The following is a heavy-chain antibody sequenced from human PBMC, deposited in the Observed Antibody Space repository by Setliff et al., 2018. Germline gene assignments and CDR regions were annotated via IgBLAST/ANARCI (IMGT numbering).Heavy chain of an antibody. J-gene: IGHJ6*02. CDR1: GFTFTYCG. CDR3: AKETAVSFTEAVRRSYYDYALDV. Sequence: ASVKVSCKASGFTFTYCGISWVRLAPGQVLEWMGWISGHNGKTRNAQKFQDRVVMTTDTDTGTASMELRSLRFDDSVIYYCAKETAVSFTEAVRRSYYDYALDVWGQVTTVTV. V-gene: IGHV1-18*01. D-gene: IGHD3-10*01. CDR2: ISGHNGKT.